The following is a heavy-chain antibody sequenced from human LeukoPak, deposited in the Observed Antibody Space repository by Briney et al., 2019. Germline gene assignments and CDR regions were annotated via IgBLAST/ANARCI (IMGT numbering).Heavy chain of an antibody. J-gene: IGHJ4*02. CDR1: GYTFTNYG. Sequence: ASVKVSCKASGYTFTNYGISWVRQAPGQGLEWMGRINPNNGATNYAQKFQGRVTITGDTSINTAYMELSSLRSDDTAVYYCTRESGSYHGNDYWGQGTLVTVSS. V-gene: IGHV1-2*06. D-gene: IGHD1-26*01. CDR2: INPNNGAT. CDR3: TRESGSYHGNDY.